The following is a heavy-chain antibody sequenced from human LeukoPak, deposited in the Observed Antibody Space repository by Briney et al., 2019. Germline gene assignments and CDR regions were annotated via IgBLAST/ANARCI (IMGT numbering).Heavy chain of an antibody. CDR1: GFTFSSYD. Sequence: GGSLRLSCAASGFTFSSYDMHWVRQASGKGLEWVAVISDDRSNKYYADSVKGRFTISRDNSKNTLYLQMNSLRAEDTAVYYCAKSYYDFWSGYYQTFDYWGQGTLVTVSS. D-gene: IGHD3-3*01. CDR3: AKSYYDFWSGYYQTFDY. J-gene: IGHJ4*02. CDR2: ISDDRSNK. V-gene: IGHV3-30*18.